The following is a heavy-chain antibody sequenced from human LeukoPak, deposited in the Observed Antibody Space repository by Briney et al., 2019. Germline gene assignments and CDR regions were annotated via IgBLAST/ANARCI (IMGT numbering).Heavy chain of an antibody. CDR2: ISGYNGIT. CDR3: AREILWFGDQPYFDY. Sequence: ASVRVSCKASGYTFSNYGVSWVRQAPGQGLEWMGWISGYNGITSYAQKLQGRVTMTTDTSTNTAYMELRSLRSDDTAVYYCAREILWFGDQPYFDYWGQGTLVTVSS. CDR1: GYTFSNYG. V-gene: IGHV1-18*01. J-gene: IGHJ4*02. D-gene: IGHD3-10*01.